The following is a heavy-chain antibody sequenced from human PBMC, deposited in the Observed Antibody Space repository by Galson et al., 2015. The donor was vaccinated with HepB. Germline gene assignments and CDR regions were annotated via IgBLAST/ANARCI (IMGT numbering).Heavy chain of an antibody. J-gene: IGHJ4*02. CDR1: GFSFSTYA. CDR3: AKTPEQWLVH. V-gene: IGHV3-23*01. Sequence: SLRLSCAASGFSFSTYAMSWVRQDPGKGLEWVSSISGSGFNTYYADSVKGRFTISRDNSKNTLYLQMNSLRAEDTAVYYCAKTPEQWLVHWGQGTLVTVSS. CDR2: ISGSGFNT. D-gene: IGHD6-19*01.